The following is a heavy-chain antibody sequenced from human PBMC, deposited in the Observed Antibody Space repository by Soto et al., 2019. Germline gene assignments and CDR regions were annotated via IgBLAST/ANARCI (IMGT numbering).Heavy chain of an antibody. V-gene: IGHV3-11*01. CDR3: ARPVEVISRFVGSGGLDV. CDR2: IGISGSTI. J-gene: IGHJ6*02. CDR1: GFTFSDYY. Sequence: GGSLRLSCAASGFTFSDYYMSWIRQAPGKGLEWVSYIGISGSTIYYADSVKGRFTISRDNAKNSLYLQMNSLRAEDTAVYYCARPVEVISRFVGSGGLDVWGHGTTVTVSS. D-gene: IGHD2-15*01.